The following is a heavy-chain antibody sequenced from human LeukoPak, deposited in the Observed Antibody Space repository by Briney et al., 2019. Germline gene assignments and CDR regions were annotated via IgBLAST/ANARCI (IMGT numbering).Heavy chain of an antibody. V-gene: IGHV4-34*01. CDR1: GGSFSGYY. CDR3: ARGRTRIAAKWGIDFDY. CDR2: INHSGST. J-gene: IGHJ4*02. Sequence: SETLSLTCAVYGGSFSGYYWSWIRHPPGKGLEGIGEINHSGSTNYNPSLKSRVTISVDTSKNQFSLKLSSVTAADTAVYYCARGRTRIAAKWGIDFDYWGQGTLVTVSS. D-gene: IGHD6-13*01.